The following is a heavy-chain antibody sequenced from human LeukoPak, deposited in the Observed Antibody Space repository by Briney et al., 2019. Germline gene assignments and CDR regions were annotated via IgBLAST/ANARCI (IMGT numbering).Heavy chain of an antibody. CDR2: VKQDGTEK. D-gene: IGHD6-13*01. CDR1: GFTFRDYW. CDR3: ARAGGTSWADY. Sequence: EGSLRLSCEASGFTFRDYWMTWVHQAPGKGLEWVANVKQDGTEKFYVDSVKGRFTISRDNGKNSLYLQMNSLRVEDTAIYYCARAGGTSWADYWGQGTLVTVSS. V-gene: IGHV3-7*01. J-gene: IGHJ4*02.